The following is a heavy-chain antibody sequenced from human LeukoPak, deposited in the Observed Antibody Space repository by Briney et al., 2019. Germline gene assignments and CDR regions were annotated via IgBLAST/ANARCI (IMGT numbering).Heavy chain of an antibody. J-gene: IGHJ5*02. V-gene: IGHV1-3*01. D-gene: IGHD1-1*01. CDR2: INAGNGNT. CDR3: ARVGTTGTTWWFDP. Sequence: ASVKVSCKASGYTFRRYALHWVRQAPGQSLEWMGWINAGNGNTEYSQKFQGRVTITWGTSASTAYMELSSLRSEDTAVYYCARVGTTGTTWWFDPWGQGTLVTVSS. CDR1: GYTFRRYA.